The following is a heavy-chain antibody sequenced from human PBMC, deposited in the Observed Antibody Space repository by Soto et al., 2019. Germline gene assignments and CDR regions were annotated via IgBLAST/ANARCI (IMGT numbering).Heavy chain of an antibody. CDR3: ARDRPPKGAFGMDV. D-gene: IGHD3-16*01. Sequence: LSLTCTVSGASITSGDYPWAWIRQHPGKGLEWIGYIYYNGRTHYSSSLKSRVTLSVDTSKNQFSLRLKSVTAADTAVYYCARDRPPKGAFGMDVWGQGTTVTVSS. J-gene: IGHJ6*02. CDR1: GASITSGDYP. V-gene: IGHV4-31*03. CDR2: IYYNGRT.